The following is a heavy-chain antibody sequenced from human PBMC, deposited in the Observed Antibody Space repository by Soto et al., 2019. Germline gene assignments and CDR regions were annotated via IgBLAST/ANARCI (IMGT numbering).Heavy chain of an antibody. CDR3: ARGRQGAMVSGYWYFDL. D-gene: IGHD5-18*01. CDR1: GFTFSSYD. Sequence: EAQLVESGGGLVQPGGSLRLSCAASGFTFSSYDMHWVRQATGKGLEWVSAIGTAGDTYYPGSVKGRFTISRENAKNSLYLQMNSLRAEDTAVYYCARGRQGAMVSGYWYFDLWGRGTLVTVSS. V-gene: IGHV3-13*01. J-gene: IGHJ2*01. CDR2: IGTAGDT.